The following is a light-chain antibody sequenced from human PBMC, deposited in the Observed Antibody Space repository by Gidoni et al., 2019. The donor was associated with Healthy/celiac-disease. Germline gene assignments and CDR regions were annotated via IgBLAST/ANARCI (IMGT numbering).Light chain of an antibody. CDR3: QQRSNWPPLT. Sequence: EIVVTQSPATLSLSTGERATLSCRASQSVSSYLACYQQKPGQAPRLLIYYASNRATGIPARFSGSGSGTDFTLTISSLEPEDFAVYYCQQRSNWPPLTFGGGTKVEIK. CDR2: YAS. V-gene: IGKV3-11*01. CDR1: QSVSSY. J-gene: IGKJ4*01.